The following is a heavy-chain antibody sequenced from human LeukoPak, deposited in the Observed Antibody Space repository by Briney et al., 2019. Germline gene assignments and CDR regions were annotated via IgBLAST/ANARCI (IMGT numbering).Heavy chain of an antibody. CDR3: AKATLWSGYYPGDY. CDR1: GFTFSSYA. J-gene: IGHJ4*02. Sequence: GGSLRLSCAASGFTFSSYAMSWVRQAPGKGLEWVSAISGSGGSTYYADSVKGRFTISRDNSKNTLYLQMNSLRAEDTAVYYCAKATLWSGYYPGDYWGQGTLVTASS. CDR2: ISGSGGST. V-gene: IGHV3-23*01. D-gene: IGHD3-3*01.